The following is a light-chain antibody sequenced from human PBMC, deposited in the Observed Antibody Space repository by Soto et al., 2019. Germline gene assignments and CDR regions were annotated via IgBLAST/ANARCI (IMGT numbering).Light chain of an antibody. Sequence: EIVMTQSPATLSLSPGERAALSCRASQSINSELAWYQQNPGQPPRLLIYGASTRATGVPARFTGSESGSDFTLTISGLQSEDFAFYYCQQGHNWPLTFGQGTRLEI. V-gene: IGKV3-15*01. J-gene: IGKJ2*01. CDR3: QQGHNWPLT. CDR2: GAS. CDR1: QSINSE.